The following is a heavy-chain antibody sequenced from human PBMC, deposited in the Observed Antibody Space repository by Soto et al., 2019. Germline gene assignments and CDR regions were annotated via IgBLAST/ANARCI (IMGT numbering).Heavy chain of an antibody. CDR2: IYPGDSDT. V-gene: IGHV5-51*01. CDR1: GYSFTTYW. J-gene: IGHJ4*02. Sequence: GESLKISCKGSGYSFTTYWIAWVRQMPGKGLEWMGIIYPGDSDTRYRPSFQGQVTISADKSISTAYLQWSSLKASDTAMYYCARGYDSGAKYFDYWGQGNLVTVSS. D-gene: IGHD3-10*01. CDR3: ARGYDSGAKYFDY.